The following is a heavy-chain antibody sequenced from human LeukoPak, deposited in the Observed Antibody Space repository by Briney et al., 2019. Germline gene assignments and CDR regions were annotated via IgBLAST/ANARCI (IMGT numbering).Heavy chain of an antibody. D-gene: IGHD3/OR15-3a*01. Sequence: GASVKVSCKASGGTFSSYAISWVRQAPGQGLEWMGGIIPIFGTANYAQKFQGRVTMTRDTSTSTVYMELSSLRSEDTAVYYCARDWKGNQWEVGLVIGLWGRGTLVTVSS. J-gene: IGHJ2*01. CDR3: ARDWKGNQWEVGLVIGL. CDR2: IIPIFGTA. V-gene: IGHV1-69*05. CDR1: GGTFSSYA.